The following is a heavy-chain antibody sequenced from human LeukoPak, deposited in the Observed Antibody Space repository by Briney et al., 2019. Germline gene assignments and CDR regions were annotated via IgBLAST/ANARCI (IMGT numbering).Heavy chain of an antibody. CDR2: INHSGST. CDR1: GGSFSGYY. V-gene: IGHV4-34*01. J-gene: IGHJ5*02. D-gene: IGHD2-2*01. CDR3: ARSARYCSSTSCYWSWFDP. Sequence: SETLSLTCAVYGGSFSGYYWSWIRQPPGKGLEWIGEINHSGSTNYNPSLKSRVTMSVDTSKNQFSLKLSSVTAADTAVYYCARSARYCSSTSCYWSWFDPWGQGTLVTVSS.